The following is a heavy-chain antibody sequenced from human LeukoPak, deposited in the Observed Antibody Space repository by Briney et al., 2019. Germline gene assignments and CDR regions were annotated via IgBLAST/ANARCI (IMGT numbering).Heavy chain of an antibody. Sequence: SETLSLTCAVYGGSFSGYYWSWIRQPPGKGLEWIGEINHSGSTNYNPSLKSRVTISVDTSKNQFSLKLSSVTAADTAVYYCARGTQMGYCSGGSCYSNYFDYWGQGTLVTDSS. D-gene: IGHD2-15*01. V-gene: IGHV4-34*01. CDR2: INHSGST. J-gene: IGHJ4*02. CDR1: GGSFSGYY. CDR3: ARGTQMGYCSGGSCYSNYFDY.